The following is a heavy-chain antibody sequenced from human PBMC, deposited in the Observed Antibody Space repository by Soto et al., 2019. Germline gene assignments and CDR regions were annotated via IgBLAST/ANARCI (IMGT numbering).Heavy chain of an antibody. CDR1: GYSFTTYG. Sequence: QVQLVQSGAEVKKPGASVKVSCKASGYSFTTYGIAWVRQAPGQGLEWMGWISTYNGDTDYAQNLQGRVIMTTDTSTTTAYMELRSLRSDDTAVYYCARDGSRPYYYYGMDVWGQGTTVSVSS. V-gene: IGHV1-18*01. J-gene: IGHJ6*02. CDR2: ISTYNGDT. CDR3: ARDGSRPYYYYGMDV.